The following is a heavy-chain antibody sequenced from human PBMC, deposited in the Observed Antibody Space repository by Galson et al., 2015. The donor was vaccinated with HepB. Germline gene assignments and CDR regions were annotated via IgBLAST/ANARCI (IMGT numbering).Heavy chain of an antibody. J-gene: IGHJ3*02. CDR1: GFTFSSYS. Sequence: SLRLSCAASGFTFSSYSMNWVRQAPGKGLEWVSYISSSSSTIYYADSVKGRFTISRDNAKNSLYLQMNSLRDEDTAVHYCARGPYCGGDCYSDADDASDIWGQGTMVTVSS. CDR3: ARGPYCGGDCYSDADDASDI. V-gene: IGHV3-48*02. D-gene: IGHD2-21*02. CDR2: ISSSSSTI.